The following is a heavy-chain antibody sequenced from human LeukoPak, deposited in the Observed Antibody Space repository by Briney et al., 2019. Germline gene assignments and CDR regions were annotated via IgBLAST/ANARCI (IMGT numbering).Heavy chain of an antibody. CDR3: ARDRRDTYCSGGSCYFRYYYYMDV. J-gene: IGHJ6*03. Sequence: AGGSLRLPCAASGFTFSSYWMHWVRQAPGKGLVWVSRINSDGSSTSYADSVKGRFTISRDNAKNTLYLQMNSLRAEDTAVYYCARDRRDTYCSGGSCYFRYYYYMDVWGKGTTVTVSS. CDR1: GFTFSSYW. D-gene: IGHD2-15*01. CDR2: INSDGSST. V-gene: IGHV3-74*01.